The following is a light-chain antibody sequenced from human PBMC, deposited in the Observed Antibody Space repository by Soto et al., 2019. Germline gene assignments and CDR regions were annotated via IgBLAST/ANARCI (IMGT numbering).Light chain of an antibody. CDR3: QQYHEWQYT. V-gene: IGKV3-15*01. CDR2: GAS. J-gene: IGKJ2*01. Sequence: EIVMTQSPGTLSVSPGETATLSCRASEYVSDNLAWYHQKPGQAPRLLLYGASTRATGIPARFSGSGSGTEFTLTISSLQSEDSAVYDCQQYHEWQYTFAQGTKLQIK. CDR1: EYVSDN.